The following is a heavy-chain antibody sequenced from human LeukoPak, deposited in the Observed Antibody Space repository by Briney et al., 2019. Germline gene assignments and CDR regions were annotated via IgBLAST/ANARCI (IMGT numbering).Heavy chain of an antibody. CDR1: GGTFSSYA. Sequence: ASVKVSCKASGGTFSSYAISWVRQAPGQGLEWMGRTIPILGIANYAQKFQGRVTITADKSTSTAYMELSSLRSEDTAVYYCASSIGVVPAAIGYWGQGTLVTVSS. CDR2: TIPILGIA. V-gene: IGHV1-69*04. J-gene: IGHJ4*02. CDR3: ASSIGVVPAAIGY. D-gene: IGHD2-2*01.